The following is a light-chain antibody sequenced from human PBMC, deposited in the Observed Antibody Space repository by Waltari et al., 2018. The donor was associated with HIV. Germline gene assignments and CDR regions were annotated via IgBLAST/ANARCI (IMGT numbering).Light chain of an antibody. Sequence: DIQMTQSPSTLPASVGDRVTLTCRAGQRLSTSLAWYQQKPGKAPKLLVYGASNLESGVPSRFSCSGSGTEFTLSSNSLHPDDCATYYCQQYKTYSRTVGPGTKGERK. CDR3: QQYKTYSRT. V-gene: IGKV1-5*03. J-gene: IGKJ1*01. CDR2: GAS. CDR1: QRLSTS.